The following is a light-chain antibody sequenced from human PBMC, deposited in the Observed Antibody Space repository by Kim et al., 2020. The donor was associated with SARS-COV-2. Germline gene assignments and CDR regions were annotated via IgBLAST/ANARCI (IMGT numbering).Light chain of an antibody. CDR2: GAS. V-gene: IGKV3-20*01. CDR1: QGVGSSY. Sequence: PGERATLSCRASQGVGSSYVAWYQQKPGQAPRLLIFGASSRATGIPDRFSGSGSGTDFTLTISRLEPDDFAVYYCQQYANSPALTFGGGTKVDIK. CDR3: QQYANSPALT. J-gene: IGKJ4*02.